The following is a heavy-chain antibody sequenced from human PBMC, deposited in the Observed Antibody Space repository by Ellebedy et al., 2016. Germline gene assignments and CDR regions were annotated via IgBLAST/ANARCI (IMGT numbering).Heavy chain of an antibody. CDR2: IYYSGST. CDR3: ARVASGSYVC. J-gene: IGHJ4*02. V-gene: IGHV4-39*01. Sequence: SETLSLTCTVSGGSISSSSYYWGWIRQPPGKGLEWIGSIYYSGSTYYNPSLKSRVTISVDTSKNQFSLKLSSVTAADTAVYYCARVASGSYVCWGQGTLVTVSS. CDR1: GGSISSSSYY. D-gene: IGHD1-26*01.